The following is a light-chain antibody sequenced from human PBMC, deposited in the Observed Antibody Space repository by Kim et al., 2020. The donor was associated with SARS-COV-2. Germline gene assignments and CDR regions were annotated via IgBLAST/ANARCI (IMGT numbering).Light chain of an antibody. CDR1: QDIHTY. J-gene: IGKJ2*01. Sequence: DVQMTQSPSSLSASVGDRVTITCQASQDIHTYLNWYQQKPGTAPKLLIYDASNLETGVPSRFSGSGSGTEFTFTISSLQPEDIATYYCQQYDSFTRAFGQGTKLEIK. CDR2: DAS. CDR3: QQYDSFTRA. V-gene: IGKV1-33*01.